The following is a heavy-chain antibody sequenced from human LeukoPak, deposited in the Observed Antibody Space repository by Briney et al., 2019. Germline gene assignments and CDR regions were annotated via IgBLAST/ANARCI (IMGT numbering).Heavy chain of an antibody. D-gene: IGHD3-16*01. CDR3: ARGTRGVY. CDR1: GGSFSGYY. Sequence: SETLSLTCAVYGGSFSGYYWSWIRQPPGKGLEWIGEINHSGSTNYNPSPKSRVTISVHTSKNQFSLKLSSVTAADTAVYYCARGTRGVYWGQGTLVTVSS. CDR2: INHSGST. V-gene: IGHV4-34*01. J-gene: IGHJ4*02.